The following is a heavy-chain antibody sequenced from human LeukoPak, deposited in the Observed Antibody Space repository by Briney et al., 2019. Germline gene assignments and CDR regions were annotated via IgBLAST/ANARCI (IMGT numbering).Heavy chain of an antibody. V-gene: IGHV4-61*02. J-gene: IGHJ5*02. Sequence: PSQTLSLTCTVSGGSISSGSYYWSWIRPPAGKGLEWIGRIYTSGSTNYNPSLKSRVTISVDTSKNQFSLKLSSVTAADTAVYYCARGSRWRFGEFSGFNWFDPWGQGTLVTVSS. CDR2: IYTSGST. CDR3: ARGSRWRFGEFSGFNWFDP. CDR1: GGSISSGSYY. D-gene: IGHD3-10*01.